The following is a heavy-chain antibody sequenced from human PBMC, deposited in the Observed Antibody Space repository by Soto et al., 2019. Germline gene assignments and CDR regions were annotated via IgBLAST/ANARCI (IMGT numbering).Heavy chain of an antibody. J-gene: IGHJ6*01. CDR2: ISYDGSNK. CDR1: GFTFSSYG. V-gene: IGHV3-30*18. Sequence: QVQLVESGGGVVQPGRSLRLSCAASGFTFSSYGMHWVRQAPGKGLEWVAVISYDGSNKYYADSVKGRFTISRDNSKNTLYLQMNSLRAEDTAVYYCAKVQKRNIVVVVAADVW. CDR3: AKVQKRNIVVVVAADV. D-gene: IGHD2-15*01.